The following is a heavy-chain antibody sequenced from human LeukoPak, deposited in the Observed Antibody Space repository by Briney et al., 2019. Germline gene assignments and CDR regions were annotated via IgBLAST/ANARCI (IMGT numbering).Heavy chain of an antibody. Sequence: ASVKVSCKASGDTFTSYGISWVRQAPGQGLEWMGWISAYNGNTNYAQKLQGRVTMTTDTSTSTAYMVLRSLSSDDTAVYYCAWLQLLHAYYYYYYMDDWGKGTTVTVSS. J-gene: IGHJ6*03. CDR3: AWLQLLHAYYYYYYMDD. CDR1: GDTFTSYG. D-gene: IGHD2-2*01. V-gene: IGHV1-18*01. CDR2: ISAYNGNT.